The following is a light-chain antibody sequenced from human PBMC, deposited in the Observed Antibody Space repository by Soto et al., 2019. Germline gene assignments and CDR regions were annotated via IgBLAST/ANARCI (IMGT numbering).Light chain of an antibody. CDR2: NNN. CDR3: AAWDESLNGVL. Sequence: QSVLTQPPSASGTPGQRVTISCSGSSSNIGSNVVNWYQQLPGTAPKLLIYNNNQRPSGVPDRFSGSKSGTSASLAISGLQSEDETDYYCAAWDESLNGVLFGGGTKLTVL. V-gene: IGLV1-44*01. J-gene: IGLJ2*01. CDR1: SSNIGSNV.